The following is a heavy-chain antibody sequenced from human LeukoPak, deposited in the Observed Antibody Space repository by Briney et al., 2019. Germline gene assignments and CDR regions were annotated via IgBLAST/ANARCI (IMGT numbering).Heavy chain of an antibody. D-gene: IGHD3-16*02. CDR3: AKDGGRYRFDY. CDR1: GFPFNAYN. V-gene: IGHV3-30*02. CDR2: IRNDETEI. J-gene: IGHJ4*02. Sequence: SGGSLRLSCAAPGFPFNAYNIHWIRQAPGRGLEWVSFIRNDETEIHYADFAKGRFTISRDKSKNSVFLQMNNLRPDDTALYYCAKDGGRYRFDYWGQGIMVTVSS.